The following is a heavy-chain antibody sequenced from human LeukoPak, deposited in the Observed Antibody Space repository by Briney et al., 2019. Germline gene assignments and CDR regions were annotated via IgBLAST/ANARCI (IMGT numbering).Heavy chain of an antibody. V-gene: IGHV4-59*01. CDR3: SRVRVLDCSGAGCPYFDY. J-gene: IGHJ4*02. CDR1: GGSISNYY. D-gene: IGHD2-15*01. CDR2: IYYSGST. Sequence: PSETLSLTCTVSGGSISNYYWSWIRQPPGKGLEWVGYIYYSGSTNYSPSLKSRVTISVDTSKNQFSLKLRSVTAADTAVYYCSRVRVLDCSGAGCPYFDYWGQGTLVTVSS.